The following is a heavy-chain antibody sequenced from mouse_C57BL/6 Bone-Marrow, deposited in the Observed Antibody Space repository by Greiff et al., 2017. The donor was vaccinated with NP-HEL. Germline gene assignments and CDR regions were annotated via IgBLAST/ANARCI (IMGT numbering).Heavy chain of an antibody. CDR3: AREGSNYVDY. D-gene: IGHD1-1*01. CDR2: IHPNSGST. J-gene: IGHJ2*01. V-gene: IGHV1-64*01. Sequence: QVQLQQPGAELVRPGTSVKLSCKASGYTFTSYWMHWVKQRPGQGLEWIGMIHPNSGSTNYNEKFKSKATLTVDKSSSTAYMQLSSLTSEDSAVYYCAREGSNYVDYWGQGTTLTVSS. CDR1: GYTFTSYW.